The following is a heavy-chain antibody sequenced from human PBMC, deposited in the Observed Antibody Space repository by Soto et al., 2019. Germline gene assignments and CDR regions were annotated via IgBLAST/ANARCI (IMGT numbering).Heavy chain of an antibody. J-gene: IGHJ4*02. V-gene: IGHV3-33*01. Sequence: QVQLVESGGGVVQPGRSLRLSCAASGFTFSSYGMHWVRQAPGKGLEWVAVIWYDGSNKYYADSVKGRFTISRDNSKKTLYLQMNSLRAEDTAVYYWARDGYCSGGSCYSVPVFDYWGQGTLVTVSS. CDR2: IWYDGSNK. D-gene: IGHD2-15*01. CDR1: GFTFSSYG. CDR3: ARDGYCSGGSCYSVPVFDY.